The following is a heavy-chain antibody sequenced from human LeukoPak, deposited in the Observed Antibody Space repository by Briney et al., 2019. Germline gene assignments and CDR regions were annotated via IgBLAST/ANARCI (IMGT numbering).Heavy chain of an antibody. CDR3: ARDWRQDNAFDL. CDR1: GFTFSSYG. CDR2: ISYDGSSK. V-gene: IGHV3-30*03. D-gene: IGHD2-15*01. Sequence: GGSLRLSCAASGFTFSSYGMHWVRQAPVKGLEWAAVISYDGSSKYYADSVQGRFNISRDNSKNTPYLQMNSLRAEDTAVYYCARDWRQDNAFDLWGQGTMVTVSS. J-gene: IGHJ3*01.